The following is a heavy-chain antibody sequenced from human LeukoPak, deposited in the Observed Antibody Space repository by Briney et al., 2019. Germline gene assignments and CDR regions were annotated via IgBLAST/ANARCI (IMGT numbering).Heavy chain of an antibody. CDR1: GYTFTSYG. D-gene: IGHD2-15*01. CDR2: ISAYNGNT. V-gene: IGHV1-18*01. CDR3: ARVWGIGGRSPSLDFDI. J-gene: IGHJ3*02. Sequence: GASVKVSCKASGYTFTSYGISWVRQAPGQGLEWMGWISAYNGNTNYAQKLQGRVTMTTDTSTSTAYMELRSLRSDDTAVYYCARVWGIGGRSPSLDFDIWGQGTMVTVSS.